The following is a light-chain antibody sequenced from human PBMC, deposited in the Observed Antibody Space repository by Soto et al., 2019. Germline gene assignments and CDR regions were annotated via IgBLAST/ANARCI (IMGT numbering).Light chain of an antibody. CDR1: SSDGGGYNY. CDR3: SSYTTSNTRQIV. CDR2: DVS. J-gene: IGLJ1*01. V-gene: IGLV2-14*01. Sequence: QPVLTQPASGSGAPGQAIAISCTGNSSDGGGYNYVSWYQQHPGKAPKLMVYDVSNRPSGVSNRFSGSKSGNTASLTISGLQAEDEADYYCSSYTTSNTRQIVFGTGTKVTVL.